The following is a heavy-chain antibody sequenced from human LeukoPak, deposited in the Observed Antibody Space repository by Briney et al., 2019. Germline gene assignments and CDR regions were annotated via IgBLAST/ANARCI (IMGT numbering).Heavy chain of an antibody. Sequence: GGSLRLSCAASGFTFSSYWMRWVRQAPGEGLEWVANIKQDGSEKYYVDSVKGRFTISRDNAKNSLYLQMNSLRAEDTAVYYCARSAPYSGSYAVPFDYWGQGTLVTVSS. V-gene: IGHV3-7*01. CDR1: GFTFSSYW. CDR2: IKQDGSEK. J-gene: IGHJ4*02. CDR3: ARSAPYSGSYAVPFDY. D-gene: IGHD1-26*01.